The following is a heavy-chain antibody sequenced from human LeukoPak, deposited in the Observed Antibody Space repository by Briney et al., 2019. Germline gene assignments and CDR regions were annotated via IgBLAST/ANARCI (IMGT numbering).Heavy chain of an antibody. V-gene: IGHV4-59*12. Sequence: SSETLSLTCIVSGGSIINYYWTWIRQSPGKGLEWIAYIFYTGSANYNPSLKSRVTISVDTSKNQFSLKLSSVTAADTAVYYCARGRGYSYGPPYYYYYYYMDVWGKGTTVTVSS. CDR1: GGSIINYY. D-gene: IGHD5-18*01. J-gene: IGHJ6*03. CDR3: ARGRGYSYGPPYYYYYYYMDV. CDR2: IFYTGSA.